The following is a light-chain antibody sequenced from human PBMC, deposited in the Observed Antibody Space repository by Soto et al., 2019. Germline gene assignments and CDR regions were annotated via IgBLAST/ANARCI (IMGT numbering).Light chain of an antibody. V-gene: IGKV4-1*01. Sequence: DTVMTQSPDSLAVSLGERATINCKSSQSVFHSANNMNYLAWYQQKPGQSPKLLISCASIRDSGVPDRFSGSGYGTDFTLAINSLQAEDAAGCYCQQFYNTPPYTFGQGTRLEIK. CDR3: QQFYNTPPYT. J-gene: IGKJ2*01. CDR1: QSVFHSANNMNY. CDR2: CAS.